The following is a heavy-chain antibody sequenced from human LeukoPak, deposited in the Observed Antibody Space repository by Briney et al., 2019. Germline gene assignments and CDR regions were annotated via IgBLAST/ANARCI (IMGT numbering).Heavy chain of an antibody. V-gene: IGHV3-23*01. CDR3: AKDPSGTTYNWFDP. D-gene: IGHD1-1*01. J-gene: IGHJ5*02. CDR2: ISGSGGST. Sequence: GGSLRLSCAASGFTFSSYAMSWVRRAPGKGLEWVSAISGSGGSTYYADSVKGRFTISRDNSKNTLYLQMNSLRAEDTAVYYCAKDPSGTTYNWFDPWGQGTLVTVSS. CDR1: GFTFSSYA.